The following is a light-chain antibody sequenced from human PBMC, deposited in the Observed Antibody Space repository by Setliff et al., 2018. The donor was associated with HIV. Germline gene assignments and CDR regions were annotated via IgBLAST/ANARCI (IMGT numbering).Light chain of an antibody. V-gene: IGLV2-14*01. CDR1: SSDIGRYNS. CDR3: SSYSTSNSLVV. CDR2: EVI. Sequence: QSALTQPASVSGSPGQSITIPCTGTSSDIGRYNSVSWYQQHPGKVPKLLIYEVINRPSGVSTRFSGSKSGNTASLTISGLQAEDEADYYCSSYSTSNSLVVFGGGTKSPS. J-gene: IGLJ2*01.